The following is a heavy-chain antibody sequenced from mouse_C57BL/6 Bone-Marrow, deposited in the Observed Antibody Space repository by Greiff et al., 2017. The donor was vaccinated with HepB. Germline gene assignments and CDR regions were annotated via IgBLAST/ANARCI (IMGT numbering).Heavy chain of an antibody. J-gene: IGHJ4*01. D-gene: IGHD2-3*01. CDR3: ARHGYYGGYYAMDY. Sequence: QVQLQQPGAELVKPGASVKMSCKASGYTFTSYWITWVKQRPGQGLEWIGDIYPGSGSTNYNEKFKSKATLTVDTASSTAYMQLSSLTSEDSAVYYCARHGYYGGYYAMDYWGQGTSVTVSS. CDR2: IYPGSGST. V-gene: IGHV1-55*01. CDR1: GYTFTSYW.